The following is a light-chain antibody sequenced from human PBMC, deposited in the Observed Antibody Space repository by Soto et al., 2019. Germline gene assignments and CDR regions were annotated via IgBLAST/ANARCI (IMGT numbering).Light chain of an antibody. Sequence: DIQMTQSPSSLSASVGDRVTITCRASQSLGRRLTWYQQRPGKAPKLLVFAASSLQSGVPSRFSGSGSGTDFTLTISSLHPEDFATYYCQQSYSSPTWTFGQGTKVEIK. J-gene: IGKJ1*01. CDR1: QSLGRR. CDR2: AAS. V-gene: IGKV1-39*01. CDR3: QQSYSSPTWT.